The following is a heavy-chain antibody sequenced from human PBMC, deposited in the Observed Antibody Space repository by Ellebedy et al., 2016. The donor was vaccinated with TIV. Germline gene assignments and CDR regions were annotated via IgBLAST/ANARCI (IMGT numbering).Heavy chain of an antibody. D-gene: IGHD6-19*01. J-gene: IGHJ3*02. V-gene: IGHV3-23*01. Sequence: GESLKISCAASGFSFSDHYMSWIRQAPGKGLEWVSAISSAAERTHYADSVKGRFTIARDNSKNTVFLQMNNLRAEDTALYYCAKEGYSSGKCGVYNIWGQGTMVTVSS. CDR1: GFSFSDHY. CDR3: AKEGYSSGKCGVYNI. CDR2: ISSAAERT.